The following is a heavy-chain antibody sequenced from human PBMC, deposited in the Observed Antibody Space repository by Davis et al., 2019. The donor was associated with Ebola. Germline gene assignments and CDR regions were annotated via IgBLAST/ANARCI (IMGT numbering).Heavy chain of an antibody. Sequence: PGGSLRLSCAASGFTFSNYWMHWVRHAPGKGLVWVSRINSDGSSTSYADSVKGRFTISRDNAKNTLYLQMNSLRAEDTAVYYCARDSDTIAAADYWGQGTLVTVSS. J-gene: IGHJ4*02. CDR2: INSDGSST. CDR3: ARDSDTIAAADY. V-gene: IGHV3-74*01. CDR1: GFTFSNYW. D-gene: IGHD6-13*01.